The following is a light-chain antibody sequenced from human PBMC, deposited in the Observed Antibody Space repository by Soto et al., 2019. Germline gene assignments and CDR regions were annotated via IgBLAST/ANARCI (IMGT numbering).Light chain of an antibody. J-gene: IGKJ1*01. CDR3: QQYNSRWT. V-gene: IGKV3-15*01. Sequence: EIVMTQSPATLSVSPGESATLSCRASQSVRHDFAWYQLKPGQAPRLVVYGASTRATGIPARFSGSGSGTEFTLSISSLQSEDFAVYYCQQYNSRWTVGQGTKV. CDR2: GAS. CDR1: QSVRHD.